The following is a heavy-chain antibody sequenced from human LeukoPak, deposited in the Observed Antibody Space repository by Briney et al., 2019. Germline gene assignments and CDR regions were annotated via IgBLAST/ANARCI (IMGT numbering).Heavy chain of an antibody. CDR1: GGSFSGYY. CDR2: INHSGST. J-gene: IGHJ4*02. D-gene: IGHD6-19*01. Sequence: PSETLSLTCAVYGGSFSGYYWSWIRQTPGKGLEWIGEINHSGSTNYNPSLKSRVTISVDTSKNQFSLKLSSVTAADTAVYYCASRLSGWYEDYWGQGTLVTVSS. CDR3: ASRLSGWYEDY. V-gene: IGHV4-34*01.